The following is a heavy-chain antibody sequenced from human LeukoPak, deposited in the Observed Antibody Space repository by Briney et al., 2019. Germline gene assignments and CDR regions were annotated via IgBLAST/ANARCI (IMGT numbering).Heavy chain of an antibody. CDR3: ASRIAAAGSLSRFDY. CDR1: GGSISSYY. J-gene: IGHJ4*02. D-gene: IGHD6-13*01. CDR2: IYYSGST. Sequence: SETLSLTCTVSGGSISSYYWSWIRQPPGKGLEWIGYIYYSGSTNYNPSLKSRVTISVDTSKNQFSLKLSSVTAADTAVYYCASRIAAAGSLSRFDYWGQGTLVTVSS. V-gene: IGHV4-59*12.